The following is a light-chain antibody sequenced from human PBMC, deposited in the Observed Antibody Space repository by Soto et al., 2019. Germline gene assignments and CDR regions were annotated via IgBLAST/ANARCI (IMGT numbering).Light chain of an antibody. CDR3: SSYTNINTRACV. Sequence: QSVLTQPASASGSPGQSITISCTGTSGDIGSYNRVSWYQQHPGKAPKLIIYEVTDRPSGVSNRFSGSKSGNTASLTISGLQAGDEAEYYCSSYTNINTRACVFGTGTKVTVL. J-gene: IGLJ1*01. V-gene: IGLV2-14*01. CDR1: SGDIGSYNR. CDR2: EVT.